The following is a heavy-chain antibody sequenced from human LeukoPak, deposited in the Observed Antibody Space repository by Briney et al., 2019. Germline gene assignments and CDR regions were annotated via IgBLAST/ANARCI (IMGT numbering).Heavy chain of an antibody. CDR1: GFTFSSYS. J-gene: IGHJ4*02. D-gene: IGHD3-3*01. CDR3: AREYYDFWSGYYGLGY. V-gene: IGHV3-48*01. Sequence: GGSLRLSCAASGFTFSSYSMNWVRQAPGKGLGWVSYISSSSSTIYYADSVKGRFTISRDNAKNSLYLQMNSLRAEDTAVYYCAREYYDFWSGYYGLGYWGQGTLVTVSS. CDR2: ISSSSSTI.